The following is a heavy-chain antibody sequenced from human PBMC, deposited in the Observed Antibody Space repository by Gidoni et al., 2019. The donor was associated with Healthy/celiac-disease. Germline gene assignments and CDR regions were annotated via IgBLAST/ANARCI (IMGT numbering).Heavy chain of an antibody. CDR2: ISGSGGST. J-gene: IGHJ3*02. CDR1: GFTFSSYA. V-gene: IGHV3-23*01. D-gene: IGHD3-22*01. Sequence: EVQLLESGGGLVQPGGSLRLSCAASGFTFSSYAMSWVRQAPGKGLEWVSAISGSGGSTYYADSVKGRFTISRDNSKNTLYLQMNSLRAEDTAVYYCAKPLFYDSSGYYYVEAFDIWGQGTMSPSLQ. CDR3: AKPLFYDSSGYYYVEAFDI.